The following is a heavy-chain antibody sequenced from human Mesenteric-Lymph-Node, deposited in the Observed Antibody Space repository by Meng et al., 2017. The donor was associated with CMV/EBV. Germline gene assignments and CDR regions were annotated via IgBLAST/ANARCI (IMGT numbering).Heavy chain of an antibody. Sequence: GGSLRLSCAASGFSLKSNPLHWVRQTPGKGLEWLAVSSPDGNGKNYPDSVKGRFTISRDNSKNTLYLEMNSLRLEDTAMYYCARTGAIYSYVHFDYWGQGTLVTVSS. CDR3: ARTGAIYSYVHFDY. J-gene: IGHJ4*02. V-gene: IGHV3-30-3*01. CDR2: SSPDGNGK. D-gene: IGHD5-18*01. CDR1: GFSLKSNP.